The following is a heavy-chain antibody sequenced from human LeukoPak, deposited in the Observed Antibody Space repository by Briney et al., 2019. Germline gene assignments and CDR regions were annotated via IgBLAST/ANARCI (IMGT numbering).Heavy chain of an antibody. CDR3: ARGSIAVVVAATPYDC. CDR2: IWYDGSNK. V-gene: IGHV3-33*08. CDR1: GFTFSSYA. Sequence: SGGSLRLSCAASGFTFSSYAMSWVRQAPGKGLEWVAVIWYDGSNKYYADSVKGRFTISRDNSKNTLYLQMDSLRAEDTAVYYCARGSIAVVVAATPYDCWGQGTLVTVSS. D-gene: IGHD2-15*01. J-gene: IGHJ4*02.